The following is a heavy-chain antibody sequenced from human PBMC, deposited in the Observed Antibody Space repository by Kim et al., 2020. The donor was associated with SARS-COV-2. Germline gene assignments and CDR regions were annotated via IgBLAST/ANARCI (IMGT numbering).Heavy chain of an antibody. D-gene: IGHD4-17*01. CDR2: VYYSGST. CDR3: ARERGTGTTYNHAFDI. Sequence: SETLSLTCTVSGGSISSYYWSWIRQPPGKGLELVGYVYYSGSTNYNPYLKIRVTISVDTSKNQFSLKLSSVTAAATAVDDCARERGTGTTYNHAFDIW. V-gene: IGHV4-59*01. J-gene: IGHJ3*02. CDR1: GGSISSYY.